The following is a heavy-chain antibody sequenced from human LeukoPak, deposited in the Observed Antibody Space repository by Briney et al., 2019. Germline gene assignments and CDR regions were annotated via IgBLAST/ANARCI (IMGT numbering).Heavy chain of an antibody. J-gene: IGHJ4*01. D-gene: IGHD5-24*01. CDR3: ARDPKVWLQFGYYFDF. CDR2: IKKDGSEI. V-gene: IGHV3-7*01. Sequence: PGGSLRLSCAASGFTFSSYWMNWVRQAPGKGLEWVANIKKDGSEIYYVDSVKGRFTISRDNAKNSLYLQMNSLRAEDTAVYYCARDPKVWLQFGYYFDFWGQGTLVTVSS. CDR1: GFTFSSYW.